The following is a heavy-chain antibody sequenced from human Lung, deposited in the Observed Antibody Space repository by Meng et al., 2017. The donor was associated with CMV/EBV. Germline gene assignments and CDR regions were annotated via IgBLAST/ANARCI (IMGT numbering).Heavy chain of an antibody. CDR1: GFTISTHW. J-gene: IGHJ4*02. CDR3: ARGVAEFLGWEMGH. Sequence: GHRVRSGGGLVPPGGSLSLSCEGPGFTISTHWMHWARQVPGKGLEWVSRMKSDENRINYADSVKGRFTISRDNDKNTVYLQMNSLRAEDTAVYYCARGVAEFLGWEMGHWGQGTLVTVSS. CDR2: MKSDENRI. V-gene: IGHV3-74*01. D-gene: IGHD1-26*01.